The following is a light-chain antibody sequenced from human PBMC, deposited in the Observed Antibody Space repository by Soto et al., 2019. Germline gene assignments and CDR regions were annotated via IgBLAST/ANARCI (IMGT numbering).Light chain of an antibody. J-gene: IGKJ1*01. CDR3: QQLNSYPPCT. CDR2: AAS. Sequence: DIQLTQSPSFLSASVGDRVTITCRASQGISSDLAWYQQKPGKAPKLLIYAASTLQSGVPSRFSGSGSGTEFTLTISSLQPEDFATYYCQQLNSYPPCTFGQGTKVEIK. V-gene: IGKV1-9*01. CDR1: QGISSD.